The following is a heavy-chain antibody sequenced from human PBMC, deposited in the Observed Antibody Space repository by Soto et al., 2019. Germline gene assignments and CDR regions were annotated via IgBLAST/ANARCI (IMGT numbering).Heavy chain of an antibody. V-gene: IGHV3-33*01. CDR3: ARDVVPAAYYYYGMDV. J-gene: IGHJ6*02. CDR2: IWYDGSNK. Sequence: QVQLVESGGGVVQPGRSLRLSCAASGFTFSSYGMHWVRQAPGKGLEWVAVIWYDGSNKYYADSVKGRFTISRDYSKSTLYLHMNSLSAEDTDVYYCARDVVPAAYYYYGMDVWGHGTTVTVSS. CDR1: GFTFSSYG. D-gene: IGHD2-2*01.